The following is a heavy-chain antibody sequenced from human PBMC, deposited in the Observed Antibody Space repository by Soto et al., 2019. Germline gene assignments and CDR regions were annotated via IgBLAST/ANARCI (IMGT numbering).Heavy chain of an antibody. J-gene: IGHJ4*01. CDR2: IKSKTDGGTT. V-gene: IGHV3-15*07. Sequence: EVQLVESGGDLVKPGGSLRLSCAASGFTFSNAWINWVRQAPGKGLEWVGRIKSKTDGGTTDFAAPVKGRFAISRDDSKSMVYLQMTSLKTEDTAVYYCPPDSYNTNVIVRLDYWGHGTLVTVSS. CDR1: GFTFSNAW. CDR3: PPDSYNTNVIVRLDY. D-gene: IGHD3-22*01.